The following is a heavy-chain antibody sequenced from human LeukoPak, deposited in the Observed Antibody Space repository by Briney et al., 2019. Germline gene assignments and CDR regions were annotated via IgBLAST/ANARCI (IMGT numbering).Heavy chain of an antibody. CDR1: GGSISSGDNY. D-gene: IGHD4-17*01. Sequence: SQTLSLTCTVSGGSISSGDNYWSWIRQPPGKGLEWIGHIYYTGATYSNPSLRSRVTISVDTSKNQFSLKLNSVTAADTAVYYCARDYGDYLLWGQGTMVTVSS. V-gene: IGHV4-30-4*01. CDR3: ARDYGDYLL. CDR2: IYYTGAT. J-gene: IGHJ3*01.